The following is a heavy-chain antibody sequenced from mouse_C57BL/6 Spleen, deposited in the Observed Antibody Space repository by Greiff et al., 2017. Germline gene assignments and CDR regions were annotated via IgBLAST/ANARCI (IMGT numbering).Heavy chain of an antibody. J-gene: IGHJ1*03. V-gene: IGHV1-82*01. CDR3: ARSLLRSFDV. CDR1: GYAFSSSW. Sequence: QVQLQQSGPELVKPGASVKISCKASGYAFSSSWMNWVKQRPGKGLEWIGRIYPGDGATNYNGKFKGKATLTADKSSSTAYMQLSSLTSEDSAVYFCARSLLRSFDVWGTGTTGTVSS. D-gene: IGHD1-2*01. CDR2: IYPGDGAT.